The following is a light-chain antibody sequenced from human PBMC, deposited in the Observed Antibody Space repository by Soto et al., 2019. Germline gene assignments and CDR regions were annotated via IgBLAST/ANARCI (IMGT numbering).Light chain of an antibody. CDR2: GSS. V-gene: IGKV3-20*01. CDR3: QQYGSSIT. J-gene: IGKJ3*01. Sequence: ETVLTQSPGTLSLSPGERATLSCRASQSVGSSYLSWYQQKPGQAPRLLIYGSSSRATGIPDRFSGSGSGTDFTLTISRLEPEDFAVYYCQQYGSSITFGPGTKVD. CDR1: QSVGSSY.